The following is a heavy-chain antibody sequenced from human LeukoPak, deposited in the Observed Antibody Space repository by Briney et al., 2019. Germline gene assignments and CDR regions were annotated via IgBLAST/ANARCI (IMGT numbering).Heavy chain of an antibody. CDR2: INPNSGVT. J-gene: IGHJ4*02. V-gene: IGHV1-2*02. CDR1: GGTFSSYA. Sequence: ASVKVSCKASGGTFSSYAISWVRQAPGQGLEWMGWINPNSGVTNYAQKFQGRVTMTRDTSISTAYMDLIRLRSDDTAVYYCASLASLSSSWFDYWGQGTLVTVSS. D-gene: IGHD6-13*01. CDR3: ASLASLSSSWFDY.